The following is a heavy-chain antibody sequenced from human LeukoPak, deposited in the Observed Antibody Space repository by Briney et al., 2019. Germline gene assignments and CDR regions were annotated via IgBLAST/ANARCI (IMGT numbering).Heavy chain of an antibody. V-gene: IGHV3-7*01. Sequence: PGGSLRLSCEASGFTFNTYWMSWVRQAPGKGLEWVANIKEDGSEKDYVDSVKGRFTISRDNAKNSLYLQMNSLRAEDTAVYYCASRPYGSGSPITNWGQGTLVTVSS. J-gene: IGHJ4*02. CDR3: ASRPYGSGSPITN. CDR2: IKEDGSEK. CDR1: GFTFNTYW. D-gene: IGHD3-10*01.